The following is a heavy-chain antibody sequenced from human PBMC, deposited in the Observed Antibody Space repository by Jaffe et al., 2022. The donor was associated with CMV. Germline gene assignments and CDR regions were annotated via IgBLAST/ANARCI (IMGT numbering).Heavy chain of an antibody. D-gene: IGHD3-22*01. CDR3: AREMGDSSGYGWFDY. CDR1: GFTFSSYG. Sequence: QVQLVESGGGVVQPGRSLRLSCAASGFTFSSYGMHWVRQAPGKGLEWVAVIWYDGSNKYYADSVKGRFTISRDNSKNTLYLQMNSLRAEDTAVYYCAREMGDSSGYGWFDYWGQGTLVTVSS. J-gene: IGHJ4*02. V-gene: IGHV3-33*08. CDR2: IWYDGSNK.